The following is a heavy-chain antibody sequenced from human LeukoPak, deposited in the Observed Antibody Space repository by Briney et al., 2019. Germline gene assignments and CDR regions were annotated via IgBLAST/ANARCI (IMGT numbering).Heavy chain of an antibody. J-gene: IGHJ4*02. D-gene: IGHD3-10*01. V-gene: IGHV3-23*01. Sequence: GGSLRLSCAVSGITLSNYGMSWVRQAPGKGLEWVAGMSASGASTNYADSVKGRFTISRDNAKNTLYLQMNSLRAEDTAVYFCAKRGVVIRVTLVGLHKEAYYFDSWGQGALVTVSS. CDR2: MSASGAST. CDR3: AKRGVVIRVTLVGLHKEAYYFDS. CDR1: GITLSNYG.